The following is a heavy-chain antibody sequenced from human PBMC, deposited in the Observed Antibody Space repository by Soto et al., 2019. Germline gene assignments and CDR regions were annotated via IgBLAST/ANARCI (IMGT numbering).Heavy chain of an antibody. D-gene: IGHD3-10*01. CDR1: GGSFTDYD. Sequence: QVQLQQWGAGLLKPSETLSLDCGVLGGSFTDYDWTWVRQSPGRGLEWIGEVSQSGRITYNPSLKRRFTLSRDTAKNQFSLRLTSAPAADTALFYCAGYSSSFVAFEVWGHGTEVTVSS. V-gene: IGHV4-34*01. J-gene: IGHJ3*01. CDR3: AGYSSSFVAFEV. CDR2: VSQSGRI.